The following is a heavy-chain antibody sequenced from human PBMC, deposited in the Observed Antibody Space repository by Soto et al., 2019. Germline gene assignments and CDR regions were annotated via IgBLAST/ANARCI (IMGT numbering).Heavy chain of an antibody. CDR3: ARDYYDSSGFDY. Sequence: EVQLVESGGGLVQPGGSLRLSCAASGFTFSSYEMNWVRQAPGKGLEWVSYISSSGSTIYYADSVKGRFTISRDNAKNSLYLQMNSLRAEDTAVYYCARDYYDSSGFDYWGQGTLVTVSS. D-gene: IGHD3-22*01. J-gene: IGHJ4*02. V-gene: IGHV3-48*03. CDR2: ISSSGSTI. CDR1: GFTFSSYE.